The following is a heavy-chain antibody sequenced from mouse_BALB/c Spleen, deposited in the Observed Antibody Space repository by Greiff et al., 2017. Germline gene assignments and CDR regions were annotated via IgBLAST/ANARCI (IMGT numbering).Heavy chain of an antibody. V-gene: IGHV2-9*02. CDR3: ARGEGYYYAMDY. J-gene: IGHJ4*01. CDR2: IWAGGST. CDR1: GFSLTSYG. Sequence: QVQLKQSGPGLVAPSQSLSITCTVSGFSLTSYGVHWVCQPPGKGLEWLGVIWAGGSTNYNSALMSRLSISKDNSKSQVFVKMNSLQTDDTAMYYCARGEGYYYAMDYWGQGTAVTVSS.